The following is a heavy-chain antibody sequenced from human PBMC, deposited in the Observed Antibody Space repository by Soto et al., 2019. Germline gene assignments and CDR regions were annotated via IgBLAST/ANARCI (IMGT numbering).Heavy chain of an antibody. D-gene: IGHD1-7*01. V-gene: IGHV2-5*04. CDR2: IYWHEDV. CDR1: GFSLTTEGVG. Sequence: SGPTLVNPTQTLTVTCTISGFSLTTEGVGVGWIRQPPGKALEWLASIYWHEDVRKNPSLGNRVTITRDTAKRQVVLTLTNMGPVDTATYYCIRAFDWNYDWGQGILVTVSS. CDR3: IRAFDWNYD. J-gene: IGHJ4*02.